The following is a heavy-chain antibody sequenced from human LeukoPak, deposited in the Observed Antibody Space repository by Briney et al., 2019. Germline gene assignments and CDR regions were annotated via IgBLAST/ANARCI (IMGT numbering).Heavy chain of an antibody. J-gene: IGHJ4*02. CDR2: ISGGGGRT. CDR1: GFTFSSYA. Sequence: GGSLRLSCAAPGFTFSSYAMSWVRQAPGKGLGWVSAISGGGGRTYYAGSVKGGVTISRDNSKNTPYMQMNRLRAEETARYYCAKSTFWSVYPYWAQGTLVSVSS. V-gene: IGHV3-23*01. CDR3: AKSTFWSVYPY. D-gene: IGHD3-3*01.